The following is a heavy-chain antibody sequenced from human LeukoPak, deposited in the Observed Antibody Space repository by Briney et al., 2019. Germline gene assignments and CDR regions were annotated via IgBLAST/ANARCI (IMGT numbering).Heavy chain of an antibody. D-gene: IGHD2-15*01. Sequence: GGSLRLSCAASGFIFSDYYMTWIRQAPGKGPEWISYITTNGASTYYADSVKGRFTISRDNSKNTLYLQMNSLRAEDTAVYYCAKQVGDCSGIGCYSPWFDPWGQGTLVTVSS. CDR2: ITTNGAST. CDR3: AKQVGDCSGIGCYSPWFDP. CDR1: GFIFSDYY. J-gene: IGHJ5*02. V-gene: IGHV3-11*01.